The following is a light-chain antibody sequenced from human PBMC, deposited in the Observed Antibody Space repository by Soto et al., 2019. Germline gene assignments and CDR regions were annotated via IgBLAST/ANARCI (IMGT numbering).Light chain of an antibody. J-gene: IGKJ1*01. Sequence: EIVMTQSPATLSVSPGERATLSCRASQSVGSNLAWYQQKPGQAPRLLIYGASKRATGIPARFRGSRSGTEFTLTISSLQSEDFVVYYCQQYNDWPPTWTFGQGTKVEIK. CDR2: GAS. V-gene: IGKV3-15*01. CDR3: QQYNDWPPTWT. CDR1: QSVGSN.